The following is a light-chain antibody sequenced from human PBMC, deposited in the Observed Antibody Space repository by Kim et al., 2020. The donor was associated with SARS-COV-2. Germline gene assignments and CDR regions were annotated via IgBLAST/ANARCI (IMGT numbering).Light chain of an antibody. CDR2: GTS. CDR3: QQYVSSPPIT. Sequence: PGESATLSCRASQSVSSSYLAWYYQKPGQAPRLLISGTSNRATGIPDRFSGSGSGTDFTLTISRLEPEDFAVYYCQQYVSSPPITFGQGTRLEIK. CDR1: QSVSSSY. J-gene: IGKJ5*01. V-gene: IGKV3-20*01.